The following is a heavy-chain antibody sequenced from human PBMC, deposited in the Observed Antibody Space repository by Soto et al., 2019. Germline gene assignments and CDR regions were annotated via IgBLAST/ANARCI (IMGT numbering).Heavy chain of an antibody. V-gene: IGHV3-48*02. CDR2: ISSSSSTI. D-gene: IGHD3-22*01. CDR3: SREPRYYYDSSGYLNWFDP. CDR1: GFTFSSYS. Sequence: GGSLRLSCAASGFTFSSYSMNWVRQAPGKEQEWVSYISSSSSTIYYADSVKGRFTISRDNAKNSLYLQMNSLRDEDTAVYYFSREPRYYYDSSGYLNWFDPWGQGTLVTVSS. J-gene: IGHJ5*02.